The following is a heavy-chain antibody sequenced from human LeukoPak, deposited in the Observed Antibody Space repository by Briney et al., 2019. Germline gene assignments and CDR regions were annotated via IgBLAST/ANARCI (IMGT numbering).Heavy chain of an antibody. CDR3: ARGLRGYRP. Sequence: KTSETLSLTCAVYGGSFSGYYWSWIRQPPGKGLEWIGEINHSGSTNYNPSLKSRVTISVDTSKNQFSLKLSSVTAADTAAYYCARGLRGYRPWGQGTLVTVSS. J-gene: IGHJ5*02. D-gene: IGHD5-18*01. CDR2: INHSGST. V-gene: IGHV4-34*01. CDR1: GGSFSGYY.